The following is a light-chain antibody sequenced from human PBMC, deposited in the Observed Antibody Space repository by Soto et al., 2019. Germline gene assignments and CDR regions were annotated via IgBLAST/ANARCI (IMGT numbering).Light chain of an antibody. CDR1: SSDVGGYNH. V-gene: IGLV2-11*01. Sequence: QSALTQPRSVSGSRGQSVTISCTGTSSDVGGYNHVSWYQQHPVKAPKLVIYDVTRRPSGVPDRFSGSKSGNTASLTISGLQAEDEADYYCCSYAGSYTVFGGGTKLTFL. CDR3: CSYAGSYTV. J-gene: IGLJ2*01. CDR2: DVT.